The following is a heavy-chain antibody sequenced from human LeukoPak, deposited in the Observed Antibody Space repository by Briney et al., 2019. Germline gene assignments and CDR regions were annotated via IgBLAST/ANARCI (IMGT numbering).Heavy chain of an antibody. CDR1: GYTFTGYY. V-gene: IGHV1-2*02. J-gene: IGHJ4*02. D-gene: IGHD3-3*01. CDR3: ARPRYYDFWSALGD. Sequence: ASVKVSCKASGYTFTGYYMHWVRQAPGQGLGWMGWINPSSGGTNYAQKFQGRVTMTRDTSISTAYMELSRLRSDDTAVYYCARPRYYDFWSALGDWGQGTLVTVSS. CDR2: INPSSGGT.